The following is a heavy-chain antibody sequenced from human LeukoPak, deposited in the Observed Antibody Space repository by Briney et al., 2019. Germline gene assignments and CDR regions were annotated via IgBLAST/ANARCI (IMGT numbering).Heavy chain of an antibody. Sequence: SETLSLTCAVSGGSISSSNWWSWVRQPPGKGLEWIGEIYHSGSTNYNPSLKSRVTISVDKSKNQFSLKLSSVTAADTAVYYCASLLLIAAPGDGWFDPWGQGTLVTVSS. V-gene: IGHV4-4*02. CDR2: IYHSGST. CDR3: ASLLLIAAPGDGWFDP. J-gene: IGHJ5*02. CDR1: GGSISSSNW. D-gene: IGHD6-13*01.